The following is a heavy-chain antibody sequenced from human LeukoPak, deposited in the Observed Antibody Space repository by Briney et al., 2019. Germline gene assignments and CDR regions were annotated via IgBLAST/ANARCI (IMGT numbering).Heavy chain of an antibody. V-gene: IGHV4-34*01. D-gene: IGHD6-13*01. CDR2: INHSGST. J-gene: IGHJ4*02. CDR3: ARSRGYFDY. CDR1: GGSFSGYY. Sequence: PETLSLTCAVYGGSFSGYYWSWIRQPPGKGLEWIGEINHSGSTNYNPSLKSRVTISVDTSKNQFSLKLSSVTAADTALYYCARSRGYFDYWGQGTLVTVSS.